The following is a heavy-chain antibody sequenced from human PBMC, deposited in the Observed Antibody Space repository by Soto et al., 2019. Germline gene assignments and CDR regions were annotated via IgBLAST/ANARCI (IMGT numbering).Heavy chain of an antibody. CDR1: GYSFISSC. Sequence: VEPLKIYCQASGYSFISSCSVWVLHMPWKGLEWMGIIYPGDSETGYSPSFQGQVTISADKSTSTAYLQWSSLKASDTATYYCARMMAASGTAFDYWGQGALVTVSS. CDR2: IYPGDSET. J-gene: IGHJ4*02. D-gene: IGHD6-13*01. V-gene: IGHV5-51*01. CDR3: ARMMAASGTAFDY.